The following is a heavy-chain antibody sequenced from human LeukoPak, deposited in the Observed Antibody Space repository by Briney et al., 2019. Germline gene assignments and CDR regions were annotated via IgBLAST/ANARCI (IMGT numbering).Heavy chain of an antibody. Sequence: GGSLRLSCAASGFTFSPSWMHWVRQAPGKGLEWVSRINNDGSNTHYADSVKGRFTISRDNAKNTLYLQMNGLRVEDTAVYYCVVWGEDRSGHRFDFWGQGTLVTVSS. CDR3: VVWGEDRSGHRFDF. V-gene: IGHV3-74*01. CDR1: GFTFSPSW. D-gene: IGHD3-22*01. J-gene: IGHJ4*02. CDR2: INNDGSNT.